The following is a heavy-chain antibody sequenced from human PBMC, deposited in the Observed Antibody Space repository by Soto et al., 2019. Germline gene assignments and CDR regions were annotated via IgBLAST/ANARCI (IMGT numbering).Heavy chain of an antibody. CDR1: GGSISSGDYY. J-gene: IGHJ6*02. Sequence: SETLSVTCTVSGGSISSGDYYWSWIRQAPGKGLEWIGYIYYSGSTYYNPSLKSRVTISVDTSKNQFSLKLSSVTAADTAVYYCARATTVTTQYYYGMDVWGQGTTVTVSS. V-gene: IGHV4-30-4*01. CDR3: ARATTVTTQYYYGMDV. CDR2: IYYSGST. D-gene: IGHD4-17*01.